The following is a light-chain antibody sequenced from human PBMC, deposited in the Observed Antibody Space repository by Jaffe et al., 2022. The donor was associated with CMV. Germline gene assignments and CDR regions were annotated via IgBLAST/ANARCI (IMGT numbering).Light chain of an antibody. J-gene: IGKJ4*01. V-gene: IGKV3-20*01. CDR2: GTS. CDR3: QQHATSPLT. Sequence: EIVLTQSPGTLSLSPGERATLSCRASQSVGSFFLAWYQQRPGQAPRLLIYGTSIRATGIPDRFSGSGSGTDFTLTISRLEPEDFAVYYCQQHATSPLTFGGGTKVEIK. CDR1: QSVGSFF.